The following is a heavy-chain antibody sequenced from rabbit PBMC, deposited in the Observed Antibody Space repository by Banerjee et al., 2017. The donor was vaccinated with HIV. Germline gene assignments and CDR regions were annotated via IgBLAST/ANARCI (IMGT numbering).Heavy chain of an antibody. V-gene: IGHV1S40*01. D-gene: IGHD6-1*01. CDR1: GFSFSSSYW. CDR2: IAADSSGST. J-gene: IGHJ4*01. Sequence: QSLEESGGDLVKPGASLTLTCTASGFSFSSSYWICWVRQAPGKGLEWIACIAADSSGSTGYASWAKGRFTISKTSSTTVTLQMTSLTAADTATYFCARSYDTYDYTGYAYATGFNLWGPGTLVTVS. CDR3: ARSYDTYDYTGYAYATGFNL.